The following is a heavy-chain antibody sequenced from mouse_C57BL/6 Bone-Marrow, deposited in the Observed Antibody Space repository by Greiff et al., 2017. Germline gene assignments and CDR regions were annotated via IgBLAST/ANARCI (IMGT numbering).Heavy chain of an antibody. V-gene: IGHV15-2*01. CDR1: DSEVFPIAY. CDR2: ILPSIGRT. CDR3: ARGDYGSSYGYFDY. J-gene: IGHJ2*01. Sequence: QVQLQQSGSELRRPGSSVKLSCKDFDSEVFPIAYMSWVRQKPGHGFEWIGGILPSIGRTIYGEKFEDKATLDADTLSNTAYLELNSLTSEDSAIYYCARGDYGSSYGYFDYWGQGTTLTVSS. D-gene: IGHD1-1*01.